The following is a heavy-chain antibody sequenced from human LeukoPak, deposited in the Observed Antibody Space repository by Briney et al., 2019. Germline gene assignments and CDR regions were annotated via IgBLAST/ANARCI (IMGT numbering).Heavy chain of an antibody. Sequence: SETLSLTCTVSGGSISSSSYYWGWIRQPPGKGLEWIGSIYYSGSTYYNPSLKSRVTISVDTSKNQFSLKLSSVTAADTAVYYCARGGGWDYFDYWGQGTLVTVSS. V-gene: IGHV4-39*01. J-gene: IGHJ4*02. CDR1: GGSISSSSYY. CDR3: ARGGGWDYFDY. CDR2: IYYSGST. D-gene: IGHD1-26*01.